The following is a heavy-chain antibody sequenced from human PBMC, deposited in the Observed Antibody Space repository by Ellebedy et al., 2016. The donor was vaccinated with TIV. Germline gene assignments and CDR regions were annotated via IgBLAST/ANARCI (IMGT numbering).Heavy chain of an antibody. Sequence: MPSETLSLTCTVSGGSISSSSYYWGWIRQPPGKGLEWIGSIYYSGSTYYNPSLKSRVTISVDTSKNQFSLNLSSVTAADTSVYYCARHTAVSYDWEYWGQGTLVTVSS. J-gene: IGHJ4*02. D-gene: IGHD3-16*01. CDR3: ARHTAVSYDWEY. CDR1: GGSISSSSYY. CDR2: IYYSGST. V-gene: IGHV4-39*01.